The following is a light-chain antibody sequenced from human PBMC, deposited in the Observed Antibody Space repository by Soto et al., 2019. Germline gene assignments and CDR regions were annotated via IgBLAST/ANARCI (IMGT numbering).Light chain of an antibody. Sequence: EIVLTQFPGALSLSPGERVTLSCRASQTVSNTYLAWYQQKSGQAPKFLIYGASNRATGIPDRFSGSGSGTDFTLTISRLEPEDFAVDDWQQYGALPPTFGGGTKVEIK. V-gene: IGKV3-20*01. CDR3: QQYGALPPT. CDR2: GAS. CDR1: QTVSNTY. J-gene: IGKJ4*01.